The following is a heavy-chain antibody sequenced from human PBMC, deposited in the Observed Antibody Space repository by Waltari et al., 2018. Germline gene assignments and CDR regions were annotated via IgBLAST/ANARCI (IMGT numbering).Heavy chain of an antibody. CDR2: SYHSGST. D-gene: IGHD6-6*01. CDR3: ARAWRGGIAARDPHFDY. V-gene: IGHV4-38-2*01. Sequence: QVQLQESGPGLVKPSETLSLTCAVSGYSISSGYYWGWIRQPPGKGLEWIGSSYHSGSTYYNPSLKSRVTISVDTSKNQFSLKLSSVTAADTAVYYCARAWRGGIAARDPHFDYWGQGTLVTVSS. CDR1: GYSISSGYY. J-gene: IGHJ4*02.